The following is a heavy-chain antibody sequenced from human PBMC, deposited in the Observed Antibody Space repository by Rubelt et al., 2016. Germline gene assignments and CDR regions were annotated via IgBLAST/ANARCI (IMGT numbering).Heavy chain of an antibody. CDR1: GGSISGYY. V-gene: IGHV4-59*08. Sequence: QVQLQQWGAGLLKPSETLSLTCTVYGGSISGYYWSWVRQPPGKGLEWIGFIYYTGSTTYNPSLESRVTISIDTSKNQFPRVRGVVTAADTAVYYCASEWELLSWGQGTLVTVSS. J-gene: IGHJ4*02. CDR3: ASEWELLS. CDR2: IYYTGST. D-gene: IGHD1-26*01.